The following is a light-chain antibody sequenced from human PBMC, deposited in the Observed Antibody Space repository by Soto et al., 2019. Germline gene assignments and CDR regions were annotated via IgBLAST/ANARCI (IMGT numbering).Light chain of an antibody. CDR2: GAS. J-gene: IGKJ5*01. CDR1: QSVSSN. V-gene: IGKV3-15*01. Sequence: EIVMTQSPATLSVSPGERATLSCRASQSVSSNLAWYQHKPGQAXRLLIYGASTRATGIPARFSGSVSATEFSLTTSSLQSEDFVVYDGQQYNNWPPITFGQGTRLEIK. CDR3: QQYNNWPPIT.